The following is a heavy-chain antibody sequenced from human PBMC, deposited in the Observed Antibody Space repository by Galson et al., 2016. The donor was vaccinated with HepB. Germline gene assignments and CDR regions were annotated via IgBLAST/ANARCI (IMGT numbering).Heavy chain of an antibody. D-gene: IGHD5-18*01. J-gene: IGHJ4*02. CDR3: AGVGQLWTTFDT. CDR1: GFTVSGNY. V-gene: IGHV3-53*01. Sequence: SLRLSCAASGFTVSGNYMTWVRQAPGKGLEWVSVIYNDGSTYYAESVKGRFTISRDNSKNTLYLQMNSLAAEDTAVYYCAGVGQLWTTFDTWGQGTLVTVSS. CDR2: IYNDGST.